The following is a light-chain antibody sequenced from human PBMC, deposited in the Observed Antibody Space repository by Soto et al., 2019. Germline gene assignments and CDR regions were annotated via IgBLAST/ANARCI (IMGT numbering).Light chain of an antibody. CDR2: AAS. J-gene: IGKJ1*01. V-gene: IGKV1-39*01. CDR1: QSISSY. Sequence: IQLTQSPSSLSASVGDRVTITCRASQSISSYLNWYQQKPGKAPKLLIYAASSLQSGVPSRFSGSGSGTDFTLTISSLQPEDFATYYCQQSYSTPRGFGQGTKVDIK. CDR3: QQSYSTPRG.